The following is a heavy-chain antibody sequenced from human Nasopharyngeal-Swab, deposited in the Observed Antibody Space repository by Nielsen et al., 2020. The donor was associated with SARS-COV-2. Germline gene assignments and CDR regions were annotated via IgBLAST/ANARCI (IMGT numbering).Heavy chain of an antibody. Sequence: GESLKISCKGSGYNFTTYWIGWGRQIPGKGLEWMGIIYPGDSDTRYSPSFQGQVTISADKSISTAYLQWSSLKASDTAMYYCARRGYGGSGSYYFYYYMDVWGKGTTVTVSS. CDR1: GYNFTTYW. V-gene: IGHV5-51*01. CDR3: ARRGYGGSGSYYFYYYMDV. D-gene: IGHD4-23*01. J-gene: IGHJ6*03. CDR2: IYPGDSDT.